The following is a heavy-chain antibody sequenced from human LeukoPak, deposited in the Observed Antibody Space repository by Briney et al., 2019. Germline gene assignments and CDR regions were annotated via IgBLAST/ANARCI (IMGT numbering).Heavy chain of an antibody. Sequence: ASVKVSCKASGYTFSTYYMHWVRLAPGRGLEWMGIINPSGGTTSYAQKFQGRVTVTRDTSTSTVYMELSSLRSEDTALYYCARDKVGTNYYFDYWGQGTLVTVSS. CDR2: INPSGGTT. CDR3: ARDKVGTNYYFDY. V-gene: IGHV1-46*01. D-gene: IGHD1-26*01. CDR1: GYTFSTYY. J-gene: IGHJ4*02.